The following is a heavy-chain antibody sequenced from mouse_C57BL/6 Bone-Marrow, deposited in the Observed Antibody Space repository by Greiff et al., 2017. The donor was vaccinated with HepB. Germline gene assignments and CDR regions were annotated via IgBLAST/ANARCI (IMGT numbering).Heavy chain of an antibody. CDR3: ANDYDGYYSGWFAY. CDR1: GFSLTSYG. D-gene: IGHD2-3*01. J-gene: IGHJ3*01. Sequence: VQRVESGPGLVAPSQSLSITCTVSGFSLTSYGVSWVRQPPGKGLEWLGVIWGDGSTNYHSALISRLSISKDNSKSQVFLKLNSLQTDDTATYSCANDYDGYYSGWFAYWGQGTLVTVSA. V-gene: IGHV2-3*01. CDR2: IWGDGST.